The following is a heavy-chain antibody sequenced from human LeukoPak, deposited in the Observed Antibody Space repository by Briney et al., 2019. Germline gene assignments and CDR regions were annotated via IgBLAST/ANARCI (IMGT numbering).Heavy chain of an antibody. V-gene: IGHV3-48*03. CDR2: SSSSGSLI. CDR1: GFTFSSYE. J-gene: IGHJ3*02. CDR3: AREDEDAFDI. Sequence: GGSLRLSCAASGFTFSSYEMNWVRPAPGKGVEGVSYSSSSGSLIFYEDSVRGRFTISRDNARNSLYLQMNSLRAEDTAVYYCAREDEDAFDIWGQGTMVTVSS.